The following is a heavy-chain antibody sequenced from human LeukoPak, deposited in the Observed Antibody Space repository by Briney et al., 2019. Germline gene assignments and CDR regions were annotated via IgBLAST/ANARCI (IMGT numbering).Heavy chain of an antibody. Sequence: PGGSLRLSCAASGFTFSDYAMSWVRQAPGKGLEWVSTISNSGGSTHYADSLKGRFTISRDNSKSTLYLQMNSPRAEDTAIYYCTNDVGVILFDYWGQGTLVTVSS. V-gene: IGHV3-23*01. CDR2: ISNSGGST. D-gene: IGHD3-16*01. CDR3: TNDVGVILFDY. J-gene: IGHJ4*02. CDR1: GFTFSDYA.